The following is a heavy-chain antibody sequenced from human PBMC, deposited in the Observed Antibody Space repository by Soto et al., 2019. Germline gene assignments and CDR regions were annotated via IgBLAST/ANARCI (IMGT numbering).Heavy chain of an antibody. J-gene: IGHJ4*02. D-gene: IGHD3-10*01. V-gene: IGHV3-23*01. CDR2: IFAGGGST. CDR3: AKDLIRGDGYIDFDY. Sequence: LRLSCAPSGFTFSNYAMFWVRQAPGKGLEWVSTIFAGGGSTYYADSVKGRFTISRDNSKNTLFLQMSSLRAEDTAVYFCAKDLIRGDGYIDFDYWGQGTLVTVSS. CDR1: GFTFSNYA.